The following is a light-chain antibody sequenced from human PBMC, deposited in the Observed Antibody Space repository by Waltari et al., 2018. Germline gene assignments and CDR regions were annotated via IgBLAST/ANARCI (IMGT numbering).Light chain of an antibody. Sequence: QSALTQPASSSGSPGQSITISCTGTSSDVGYNYVSWYQQFPGKAPKLVIYDVSHRPSGVSNRFSGSKSGNTASLTISGLQAEDEADYLCSSYITSSTLFGGGTKLTVL. CDR2: DVS. CDR1: SSDVGYNY. CDR3: SSYITSSTL. V-gene: IGLV2-14*01. J-gene: IGLJ2*01.